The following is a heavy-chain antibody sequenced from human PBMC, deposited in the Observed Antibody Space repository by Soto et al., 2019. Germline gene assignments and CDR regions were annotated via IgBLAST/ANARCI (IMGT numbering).Heavy chain of an antibody. Sequence: QVQLQQWGAGLLKPSETLSLTCAVYGGSFSGYYWSWIRQPPGKGLEWIGEINQSGSTNYNPSLKSRVTISVDTSKNQFSLKLSSVTAADTAVYYCARGRNYYGSGILGLGYWGQGTLVTVSS. J-gene: IGHJ4*02. D-gene: IGHD3-10*01. V-gene: IGHV4-34*01. CDR1: GGSFSGYY. CDR2: INQSGST. CDR3: ARGRNYYGSGILGLGY.